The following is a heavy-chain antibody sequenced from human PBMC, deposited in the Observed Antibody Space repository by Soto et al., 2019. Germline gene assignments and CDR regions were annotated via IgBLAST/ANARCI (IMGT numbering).Heavy chain of an antibody. Sequence: SETLSLTCTVSGGSISGGSYYWGWIRQPPGKGLEWIGSIYYSGSTYYNPSLKSRVTIPVDTSKNQFSLKLSSVTAADTAVYYCARLAYCGTDCYALDYRSVGSLVTVSS. CDR2: IYYSGST. CDR3: ARLAYCGTDCYALDY. CDR1: GGSISGGSYY. J-gene: IGHJ4*02. D-gene: IGHD2-21*02. V-gene: IGHV4-39*01.